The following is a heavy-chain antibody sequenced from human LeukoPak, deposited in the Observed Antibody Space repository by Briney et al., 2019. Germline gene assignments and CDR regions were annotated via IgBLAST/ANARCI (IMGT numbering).Heavy chain of an antibody. J-gene: IGHJ4*02. CDR1: GGSFSGYY. CDR2: INHSGST. Sequence: SETLSLTCAVYGGSFSGYYWSWIRQPPGKGLEWIGEINHSGSTNYNPSLKSRVTISVDTSKNQFSLKLSSVTAADTAVYYCVGFPGSGSYYNPLKPFDYWGQGTLVTVSS. CDR3: VGFPGSGSYYNPLKPFDY. V-gene: IGHV4-34*01. D-gene: IGHD3-10*01.